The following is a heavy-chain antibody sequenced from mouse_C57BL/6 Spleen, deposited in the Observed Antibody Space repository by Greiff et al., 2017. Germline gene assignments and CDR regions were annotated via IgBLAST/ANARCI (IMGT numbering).Heavy chain of an antibody. D-gene: IGHD2-1*01. CDR1: GFTFSNYW. CDR3: TGELYGNYGS. Sequence: EVKLVESGGGLVQPGGSMKLSCVASGFTFSNYWMNWVRQSPEKGLEWVAQIRLKSDNYATHYAESVKGRFTISRDDSKSSVYLQMNNLRAEDTGMYYCTGELYGNYGSWGQGTTLTVSS. V-gene: IGHV6-3*01. J-gene: IGHJ2*01. CDR2: IRLKSDNYAT.